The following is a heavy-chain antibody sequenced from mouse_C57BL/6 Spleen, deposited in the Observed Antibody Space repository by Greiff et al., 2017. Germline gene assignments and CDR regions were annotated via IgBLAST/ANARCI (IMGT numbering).Heavy chain of an antibody. Sequence: EVQLQQSGAELVRPGASVKLSCTASGFNFTDDYMHWVKQRPEQGLEWIGWIDPENGDTEYASKFQGKATITADTSSNTAYLQLSSLTSEDTAVYYCTTIISPYFDYWGQGTTLTVSS. CDR2: IDPENGDT. CDR3: TTIISPYFDY. V-gene: IGHV14-4*01. J-gene: IGHJ2*01. D-gene: IGHD1-3*01. CDR1: GFNFTDDY.